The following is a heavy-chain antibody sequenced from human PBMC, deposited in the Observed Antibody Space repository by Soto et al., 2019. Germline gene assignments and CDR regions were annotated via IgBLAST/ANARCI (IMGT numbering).Heavy chain of an antibody. D-gene: IGHD2-2*01. Sequence: GGSLRLSCAASGFTFSSYSMNWVRQAPGKGLEWVSYISSSSSTIYYADSVKGRFTISRDKAKNSLYLQRNSLRAEDTAVYYCARDRVHHPSRTKANCSSTSCRNPGDKKYYYYYYYMDVWGKGTTVTVSS. CDR3: ARDRVHHPSRTKANCSSTSCRNPGDKKYYYYYYYMDV. J-gene: IGHJ6*03. V-gene: IGHV3-48*01. CDR2: ISSSSSTI. CDR1: GFTFSSYS.